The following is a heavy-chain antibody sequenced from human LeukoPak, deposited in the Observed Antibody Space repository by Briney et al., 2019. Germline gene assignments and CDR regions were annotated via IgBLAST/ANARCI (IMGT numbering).Heavy chain of an antibody. V-gene: IGHV3-13*01. J-gene: IGHJ6*02. D-gene: IGHD3-10*01. CDR2: IGTAGDT. Sequence: GGSLRLSCAASGFTFSNYDMGWVRQATGKGLEWVSAIGTAGDTYYPGSVKGRFTISRENAKNSLYLQMNSLRAEDTAVYYCARVSSYGSGSYYPDYYGMDVWGQGTTVTVSS. CDR3: ARVSSYGSGSYYPDYYGMDV. CDR1: GFTFSNYD.